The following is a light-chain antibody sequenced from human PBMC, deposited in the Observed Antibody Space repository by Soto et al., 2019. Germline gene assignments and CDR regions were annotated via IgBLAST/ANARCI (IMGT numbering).Light chain of an antibody. CDR1: QSISSY. CDR3: QQSYNTLT. V-gene: IGKV1-39*01. J-gene: IGKJ4*01. Sequence: DIQMTQSPSSLSASVGDRVTITCRASQSISSYLNWYQQKPGKAPKLLIYAASSLQSGVPSRFSGTGSGTDFTLTISSLQPEDFATYYCQQSYNTLTFGGGTKVDIK. CDR2: AAS.